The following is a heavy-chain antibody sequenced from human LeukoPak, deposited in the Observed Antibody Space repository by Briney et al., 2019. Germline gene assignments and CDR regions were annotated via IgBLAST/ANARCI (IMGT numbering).Heavy chain of an antibody. CDR1: GVTFSSYA. CDR2: ISGSGGGT. Sequence: PGGSLRLSCAASGVTFSSYAMSWVRQAPGKGLEWVSAISGSGGGTYYADPVKGRFTISRDNSKNTSYLQMNIRRAEATAVYYSAKSSGYYSYYYYGMDLWGQGTTVTVSS. J-gene: IGHJ6*02. V-gene: IGHV3-23*01. D-gene: IGHD3-22*01. CDR3: AKSSGYYSYYYYGMDL.